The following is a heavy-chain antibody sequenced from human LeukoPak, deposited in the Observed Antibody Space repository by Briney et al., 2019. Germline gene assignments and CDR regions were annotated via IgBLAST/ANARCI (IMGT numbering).Heavy chain of an antibody. CDR2: ISYDGSNK. CDR3: ARKDY. Sequence: GGSLRLSCAASGFTFSSYAMHWVRQAPGKGLEWVAVISYDGSNKYYADSVKGRFTISRDNSKNTLYLQMNSLRAEDTAVYYCARKDYWGQGTLVTVSS. V-gene: IGHV3-30*14. J-gene: IGHJ4*02. CDR1: GFTFSSYA.